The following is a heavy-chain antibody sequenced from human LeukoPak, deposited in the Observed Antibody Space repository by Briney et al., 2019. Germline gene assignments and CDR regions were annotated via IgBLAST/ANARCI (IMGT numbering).Heavy chain of an antibody. CDR3: ARDGDCSGGSCYYDSDY. V-gene: IGHV1-2*02. Sequence: GASVKVSCKASGYTFTGYYLHWVRQAPGQGLEWVGWINPNSGGTNYAQKFQGRVTMTRDTSISTAYMELSRLRSDDTAVYYCARDGDCSGGSCYYDSDYWGQGTLVTVSS. J-gene: IGHJ4*02. CDR1: GYTFTGYY. D-gene: IGHD2-15*01. CDR2: INPNSGGT.